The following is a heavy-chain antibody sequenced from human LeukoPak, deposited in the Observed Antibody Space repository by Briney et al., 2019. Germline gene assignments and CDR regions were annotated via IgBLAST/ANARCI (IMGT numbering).Heavy chain of an antibody. D-gene: IGHD3-10*01. J-gene: IGHJ4*02. CDR3: ERERDYYYGSGSYYSY. V-gene: IGHV1-2*06. CDR2: INPNSGGT. Sequence: ASVKVSCKASGYTFTGYYMHWVRQAPGQGLEWMGRINPNSGGTNYAQKFQGRVTMTRDTSISTAYMELSRLRSDDTAVYYCERERDYYYGSGSYYSYWGQGTLVTVSS. CDR1: GYTFTGYY.